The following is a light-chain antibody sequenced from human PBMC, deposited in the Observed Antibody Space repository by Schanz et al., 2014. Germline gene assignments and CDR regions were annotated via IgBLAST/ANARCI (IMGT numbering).Light chain of an antibody. Sequence: QFALTQPASVSGSPGQSITISCTGTSSDVGGYNYVSWYQQYPGKAPKLMIYDVSNRPSGVSNRFSGSKSGNTASLTISGLQAEDEADYYCCSYAGSTNLRFGGGTKLTVL. CDR3: CSYAGSTNLR. CDR2: DVS. CDR1: SSDVGGYNY. V-gene: IGLV2-14*03. J-gene: IGLJ3*02.